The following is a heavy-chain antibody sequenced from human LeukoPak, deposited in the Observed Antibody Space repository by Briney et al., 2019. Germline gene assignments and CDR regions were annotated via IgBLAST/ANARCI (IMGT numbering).Heavy chain of an antibody. V-gene: IGHV3-7*03. CDR3: AIMHPYYDGSGYWVQ. J-gene: IGHJ4*02. D-gene: IGHD3-22*01. Sequence: GGSLRLSCAASGFTFSSYSMSWVRQAPGKGLEWVANIKQDGSEKYYVDSVKGRFTISRDNPRNTLYMQMNSLRAEDTALYYCAIMHPYYDGSGYWVQWGQGTLVTVSS. CDR2: IKQDGSEK. CDR1: GFTFSSYS.